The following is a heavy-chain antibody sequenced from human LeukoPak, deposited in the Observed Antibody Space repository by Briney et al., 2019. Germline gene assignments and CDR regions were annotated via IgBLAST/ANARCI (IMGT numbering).Heavy chain of an antibody. CDR2: IKQDGSEK. D-gene: IGHD4-17*01. Sequence: GGSLRLSCAASRFTFSSYWMSWVRQAPGKGLEWVANIKQDGSEKHYVDSVKGRFTISRDNAKNSLYLQMNSLRAEDTAVYYCARGRDYGDSGDYWGQGTLVTVSS. J-gene: IGHJ4*02. CDR3: ARGRDYGDSGDY. V-gene: IGHV3-7*03. CDR1: RFTFSSYW.